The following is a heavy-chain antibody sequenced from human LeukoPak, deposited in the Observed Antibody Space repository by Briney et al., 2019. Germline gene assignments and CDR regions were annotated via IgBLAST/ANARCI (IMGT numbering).Heavy chain of an antibody. D-gene: IGHD6-19*01. CDR1: GFTFSNYG. J-gene: IGHJ4*02. V-gene: IGHV3-30*18. CDR2: IPYEGSNK. CDR3: AKDAYTSGWGYFAY. Sequence: GRSLRLSCAASGFTFSNYGMHWVRQAPGKGLEWVAAIPYEGSNKKYVDSVKGRFTISRDNSKNTLFLEMNSLRSEDTAVYYCAKDAYTSGWGYFAYWGQGTLVTVSS.